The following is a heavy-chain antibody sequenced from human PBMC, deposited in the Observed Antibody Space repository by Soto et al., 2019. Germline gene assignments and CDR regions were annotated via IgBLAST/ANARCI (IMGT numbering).Heavy chain of an antibody. J-gene: IGHJ5*02. D-gene: IGHD4-4*01. CDR3: GRDRGTTVPWFDP. Sequence: ASVKVSCKASGGTFSSYTISWVRQAPGQGLEWMGRIIPILGIANYAQKFQGRVTITADKSTSTAYMELSSLRSEDTAVYYCGRDRGTTVPWFDPWGQGTLVTVSS. V-gene: IGHV1-69*04. CDR2: IIPILGIA. CDR1: GGTFSSYT.